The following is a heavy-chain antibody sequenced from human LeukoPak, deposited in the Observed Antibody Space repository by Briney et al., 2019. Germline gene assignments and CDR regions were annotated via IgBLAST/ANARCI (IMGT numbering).Heavy chain of an antibody. CDR1: GLTFSRYW. CDR3: ASRYCAGVNCFAASYMCMDV. Sequence: SGGSLRLSCAASGLTFSRYWMTWFRQAPGKGLEWVANIKQDGSEKYYVDSVKGRFTISRDNADRSLYLQMTSLRVEDTAVYFCASRYCAGVNCFAASYMCMDVWGTGTTVTVSS. CDR2: IKQDGSEK. V-gene: IGHV3-7*01. J-gene: IGHJ6*03. D-gene: IGHD2-8*02.